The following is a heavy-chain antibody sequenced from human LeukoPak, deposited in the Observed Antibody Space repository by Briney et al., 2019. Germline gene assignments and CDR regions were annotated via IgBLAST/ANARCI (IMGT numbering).Heavy chain of an antibody. CDR2: IYYSGST. V-gene: IGHV4-59*01. D-gene: IGHD3-3*01. CDR1: GGSISSYY. Sequence: SETQSLTCTVSGGSISSYYWSWIRQPPGKGLEWIGYIYYSGSTNYNPSLKSRVTISVDTSKNQFSLKLSSVTAADTAVYYCARGNYDFWSGYSDYWGQGTLVTVSS. J-gene: IGHJ4*02. CDR3: ARGNYDFWSGYSDY.